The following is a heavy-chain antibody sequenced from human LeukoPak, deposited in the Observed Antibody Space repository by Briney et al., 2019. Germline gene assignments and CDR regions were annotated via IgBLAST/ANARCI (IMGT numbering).Heavy chain of an antibody. CDR2: ISSSGSTI. D-gene: IGHD6-6*01. V-gene: IGHV3-48*03. Sequence: GGSLRPSCAASGFTFSSYEMNWVRQAPGKGLEWVSYISSSGSTIYYADSVRGRFTISRDNAKNSLYLQMNSLRAEDTAVYYCARVLAARLSDYWGQGTLVTVSS. CDR1: GFTFSSYE. CDR3: ARVLAARLSDY. J-gene: IGHJ4*02.